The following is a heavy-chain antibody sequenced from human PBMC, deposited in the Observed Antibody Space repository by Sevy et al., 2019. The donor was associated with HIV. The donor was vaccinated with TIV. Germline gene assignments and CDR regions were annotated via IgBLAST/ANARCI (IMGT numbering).Heavy chain of an antibody. V-gene: IGHV3-23*01. CDR3: AYYFDL. Sequence: GGSLRLSCAASGSTFSKYAMTWVRQPPGKGLEWVSTFNGGAANTDYADSVKGRFTISRDNSKNMVYLQMNSLRAEDTDIYDCAYYFDLWGQGTLVTVSS. J-gene: IGHJ4*02. CDR2: FNGGAANT. CDR1: GSTFSKYA.